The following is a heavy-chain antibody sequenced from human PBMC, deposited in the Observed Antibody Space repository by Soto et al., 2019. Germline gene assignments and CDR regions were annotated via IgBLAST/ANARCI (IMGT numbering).Heavy chain of an antibody. Sequence: GGSLRLSCAASGFTFSSYSMNWVRQAPGKGLEWVSPISSSSSYIYYADSVKGRFTISRDNAKNSLYLQMNSLRAEDTAVYYCARYQIAAAGTSLYAFDIWGQGTMVTVSS. CDR1: GFTFSSYS. J-gene: IGHJ3*02. D-gene: IGHD6-13*01. CDR3: ARYQIAAAGTSLYAFDI. CDR2: ISSSSSYI. V-gene: IGHV3-21*01.